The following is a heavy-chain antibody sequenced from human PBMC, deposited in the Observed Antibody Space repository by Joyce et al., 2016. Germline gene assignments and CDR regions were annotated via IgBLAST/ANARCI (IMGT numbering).Heavy chain of an antibody. CDR3: AKRYDYVDY. J-gene: IGHJ4*02. D-gene: IGHD3-16*01. CDR2: IENDGNKK. V-gene: IGHV3-30*18. Sequence: QVQLVESGGGVVQPGRSLRLSCAASGFTFSNYGMHWARQAPGKGLEWVAVIENDGNKKYYADSVKGRFTISRDNSKNTLYLQMNSLRAEDTAVYYCAKRYDYVDYWGQGTLVTVSS. CDR1: GFTFSNYG.